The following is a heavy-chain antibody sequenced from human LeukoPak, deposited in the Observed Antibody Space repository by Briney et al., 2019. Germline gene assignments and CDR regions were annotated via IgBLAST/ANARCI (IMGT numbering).Heavy chain of an antibody. Sequence: SETLSLTCTVSGGSISSYYWSWIRQPPGKGLEWIGYIFQSGSTYYNPSLKSRVTISVDRSKNQYSLKLTSVTAADTAVYYCARGANSLGYWGQGTLVTVSS. CDR3: ARGANSLGY. J-gene: IGHJ4*02. D-gene: IGHD4-23*01. CDR1: GGSISSYY. CDR2: IFQSGST. V-gene: IGHV4-59*12.